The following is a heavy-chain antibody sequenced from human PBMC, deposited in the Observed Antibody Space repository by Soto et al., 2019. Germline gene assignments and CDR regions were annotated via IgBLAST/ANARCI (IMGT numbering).Heavy chain of an antibody. Sequence: PGGSLRLSCAASGITFSSYGMHWVRQAPGKGLEWVAVISYAGSNKYYADSVKGRFTISRDNSKNTLYLQMNSLRAAATAVYYCAKERIGRAYLRPNRFNPCGEGTQDTFSS. CDR1: GITFSSYG. CDR2: ISYAGSNK. J-gene: IGHJ5*02. V-gene: IGHV3-30*18. D-gene: IGHD3-16*01. CDR3: AKERIGRAYLRPNRFNP.